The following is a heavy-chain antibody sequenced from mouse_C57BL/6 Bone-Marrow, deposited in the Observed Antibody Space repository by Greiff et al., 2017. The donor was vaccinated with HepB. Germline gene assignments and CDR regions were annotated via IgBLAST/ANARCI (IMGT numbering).Heavy chain of an antibody. CDR1: GFSFNTYA. CDR3: VRHGVTTGLYAMDY. V-gene: IGHV10-1*01. CDR2: IRSKSNNYAT. D-gene: IGHD1-1*01. Sequence: EVMLVESGGGLVQPKGSLKLSCAASGFSFNTYAMNWVRQAPGKGLEWVARIRSKSNNYATYYADSVKDRFTISRDDSESMLYLQMNNLKTEDTAMYYCVRHGVTTGLYAMDYWGQGTSVTVSS. J-gene: IGHJ4*01.